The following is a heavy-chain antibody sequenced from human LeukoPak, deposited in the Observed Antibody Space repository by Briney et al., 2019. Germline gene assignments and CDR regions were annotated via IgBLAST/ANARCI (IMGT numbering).Heavy chain of an antibody. CDR3: AAPVTSGGMDV. J-gene: IGHJ6*02. D-gene: IGHD2-21*02. CDR2: IVVGSGNT. Sequence: EASVKVSCKASGFTFTSSAVQWVRQARGQRLEWIGWIVVGSGNTNYAQKFQERVTITRDMSTSTAYMELSSLRSEDTAVYYCAAPVTSGGMDVWGQGTTVTVSS. CDR1: GFTFTSSA. V-gene: IGHV1-58*01.